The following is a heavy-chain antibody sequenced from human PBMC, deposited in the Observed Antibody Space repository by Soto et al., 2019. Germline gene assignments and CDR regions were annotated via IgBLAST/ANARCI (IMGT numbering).Heavy chain of an antibody. J-gene: IGHJ4*02. CDR1: GLTFSNYA. V-gene: IGHV3-23*01. CDR2: MSGSSSTT. D-gene: IGHD1-7*01. Sequence: GGSLRLSCATSGLTFSNYAMSWVRQAPGGGLEWVSSMSGSSSTTYYADSVKGRFTTSRDRSKNTLYLQMSSLRAEDTALYYCQKNQERELPRVIDFWGQGTLVTVSS. CDR3: QKNQERELPRVIDF.